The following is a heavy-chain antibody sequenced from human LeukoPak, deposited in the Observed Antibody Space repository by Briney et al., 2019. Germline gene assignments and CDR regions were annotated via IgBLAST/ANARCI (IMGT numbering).Heavy chain of an antibody. D-gene: IGHD5-24*01. Sequence: GESLKISCKGSGFTFTDYWIGWVRQMPGKGLEWMGMIYPGDSSTRYSPSFRGQVSISVDKAISTAFLQWSSLKASDTAIYYCAILNHPDGRVYWGQGTPVTVSS. CDR1: GFTFTDYW. J-gene: IGHJ4*02. CDR2: IYPGDSST. CDR3: AILNHPDGRVY. V-gene: IGHV5-51*01.